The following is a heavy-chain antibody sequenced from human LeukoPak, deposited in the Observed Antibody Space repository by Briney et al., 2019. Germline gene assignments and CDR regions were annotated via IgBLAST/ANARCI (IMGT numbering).Heavy chain of an antibody. CDR2: IYPGDSDT. CDR1: GYSFTSYW. D-gene: IGHD3-22*01. V-gene: IGHV5-51*01. Sequence: GESLKISCKGSGYSFTSYWIGWVRQMPGKGLEWMGIIYPGDSDTRYSPSFQGQVTISADKSISTAYLQWSSLKASDTAMYYCARVPYDSSGYYTLFDYWGQGTLVTVSS. J-gene: IGHJ4*02. CDR3: ARVPYDSSGYYTLFDY.